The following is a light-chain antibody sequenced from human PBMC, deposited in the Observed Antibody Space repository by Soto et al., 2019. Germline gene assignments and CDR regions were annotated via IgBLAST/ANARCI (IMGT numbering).Light chain of an antibody. V-gene: IGKV3-20*01. J-gene: IGKJ1*01. CDR2: AAS. CDR1: QSVSSNY. CDR3: QQYGSSPWT. Sequence: EIVLTQSPGTLSLSPGERATLSCRASQSVSSNYLAWYQQKPGQAPRLLIYAASSRITGIPDRFSGSGSGTDFTLTISRLEPEDFAEYYCQQYGSSPWTFGQGTKVEIK.